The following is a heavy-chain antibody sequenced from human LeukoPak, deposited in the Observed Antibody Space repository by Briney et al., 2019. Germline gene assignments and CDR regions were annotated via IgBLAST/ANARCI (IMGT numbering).Heavy chain of an antibody. D-gene: IGHD1-26*01. CDR1: GGSFSGYY. CDR2: INHSGST. Sequence: SETLSLTCAVYGGSFSGYYWSWIRQPPGKGLEWIGEINHSGSTNYNPSLKSRVTISVDTSKNQFSLKLSSVTAADTAVYYCARGKVGATRVLRYWGQGTLVTVSS. CDR3: ARGKVGATRVLRY. J-gene: IGHJ4*02. V-gene: IGHV4-34*01.